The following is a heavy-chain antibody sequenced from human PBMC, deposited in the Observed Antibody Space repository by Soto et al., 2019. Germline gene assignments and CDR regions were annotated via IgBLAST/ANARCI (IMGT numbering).Heavy chain of an antibody. CDR1: GASVSSGSYY. J-gene: IGHJ6*02. Sequence: SETLSLTCTVSGASVSSGSYYWSWIRQPPGKGLEWIGYISYNGNTNYNPSLKSRVTISVDTSKNQFSLKLSSVTAADTAVYYCARVLSSGWSYYYYGMDVWGQGTTVTVSS. CDR3: ARVLSSGWSYYYYGMDV. V-gene: IGHV4-61*01. CDR2: ISYNGNT. D-gene: IGHD6-19*01.